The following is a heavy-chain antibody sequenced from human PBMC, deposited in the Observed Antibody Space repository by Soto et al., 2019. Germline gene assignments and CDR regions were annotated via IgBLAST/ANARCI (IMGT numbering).Heavy chain of an antibody. CDR1: GFTFSSYW. CDR3: ARDGTNNWNPPYYYYGMDV. CDR2: IKQDGSEK. J-gene: IGHJ6*02. D-gene: IGHD1-1*01. Sequence: GGSLRLSCAASGFTFSSYWMSWVRQAPGKGLEWVANIKQDGSEKYYVDSVKGRFTISRDNAKNSLYLQMNSLRAEDTAVYYCARDGTNNWNPPYYYYGMDVWGQGTTVTVSS. V-gene: IGHV3-7*01.